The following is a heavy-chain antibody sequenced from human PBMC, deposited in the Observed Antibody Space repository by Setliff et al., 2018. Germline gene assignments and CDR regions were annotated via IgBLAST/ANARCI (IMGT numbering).Heavy chain of an antibody. CDR2: IYHSGST. CDR1: GGSISSSNW. CDR3: AREEGTQWLVRYCDF. Sequence: SETLSLTCAVSGGSISSSNWWSWVRQPPGKGLEWIGEIYHSGSTNYNPSLKSRVTISVDTSKNQFSLKLSSVTAADTAVYYCAREEGTQWLVRYCDFWGQGTLVTVSS. V-gene: IGHV4-4*02. D-gene: IGHD6-19*01. J-gene: IGHJ4*02.